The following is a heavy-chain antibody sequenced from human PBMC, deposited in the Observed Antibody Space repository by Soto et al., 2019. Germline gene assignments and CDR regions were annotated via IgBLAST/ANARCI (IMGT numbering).Heavy chain of an antibody. CDR1: GFTFSSYS. V-gene: IGHV3-48*02. D-gene: IGHD1-26*01. CDR2: ISSSSSTI. Sequence: EVQLVESGGGLVQPGGSLRLSCAASGFTFSSYSMNWVRQAPGKGLEWVSYISSSSSTIYYADSVKGRFTISRDNAKNSLYLQRHSLRDEDPAVYYCASEGGSLSWFDPWGQGTLVTVSS. CDR3: ASEGGSLSWFDP. J-gene: IGHJ5*02.